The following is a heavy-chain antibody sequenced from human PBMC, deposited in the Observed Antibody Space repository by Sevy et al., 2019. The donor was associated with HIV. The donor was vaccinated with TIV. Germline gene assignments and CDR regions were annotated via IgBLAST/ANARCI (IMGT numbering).Heavy chain of an antibody. J-gene: IGHJ4*02. CDR3: AGTQSSGYQAPFDF. D-gene: IGHD3-22*01. CDR2: IYTGGTT. V-gene: IGHV3-53*01. Sequence: GGSLRLSCAASGFTVSSNYMSWVRQAPGKGLEWVSIIYTGGTTYYADSVKGRFTISRDNSKITLFLQMNSLGAEDTAVYYCAGTQSSGYQAPFDFWGQGTLVTVSS. CDR1: GFTVSSNY.